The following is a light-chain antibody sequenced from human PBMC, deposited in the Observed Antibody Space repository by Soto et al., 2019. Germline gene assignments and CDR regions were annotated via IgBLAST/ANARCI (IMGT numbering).Light chain of an antibody. V-gene: IGLV2-14*01. CDR2: EVT. J-gene: IGLJ1*01. CDR3: SSYTSITTLDV. Sequence: QSVLTQPASVPGSPGQSITISCTGTNSDVGDYNYVSWYQHHPGKAPKLIIYEVTNRPSGVSNRFSGSKSGNTASLTISGLQAEDEADYYCSSYTSITTLDVFGTGTKVTVL. CDR1: NSDVGDYNY.